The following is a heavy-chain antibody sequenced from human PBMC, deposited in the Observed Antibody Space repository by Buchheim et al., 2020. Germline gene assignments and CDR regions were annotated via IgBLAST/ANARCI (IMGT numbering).Heavy chain of an antibody. CDR1: GFTFSSYG. J-gene: IGHJ5*02. V-gene: IGHV3-30*18. CDR3: AKDSYRYSGSYYVANWFDP. D-gene: IGHD1-26*01. Sequence: QVQLVESGGGVVQPGRSLRLSCAASGFTFSSYGMHWVRQAPGKGLEWVAVISYDGSNKYYADSVQGRFTISRDNSKNTLYLQMNSLRAEDTAVYYCAKDSYRYSGSYYVANWFDPWGQGTL. CDR2: ISYDGSNK.